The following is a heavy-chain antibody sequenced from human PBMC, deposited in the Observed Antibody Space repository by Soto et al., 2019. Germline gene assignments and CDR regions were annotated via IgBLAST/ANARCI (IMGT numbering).Heavy chain of an antibody. J-gene: IGHJ3*02. CDR3: EGGCSGGSCYSGAAFDI. Sequence: PGGSLRLSCAASGFTFSSYWMSWVRQAPGKGLEWVANIKQDGSEKYYVDSVKGRFTISRDNAKNSLYLQMNSLRAEDTAVYYCEGGCSGGSCYSGAAFDIWGQGTMVTVSS. CDR2: IKQDGSEK. D-gene: IGHD2-15*01. V-gene: IGHV3-7*04. CDR1: GFTFSSYW.